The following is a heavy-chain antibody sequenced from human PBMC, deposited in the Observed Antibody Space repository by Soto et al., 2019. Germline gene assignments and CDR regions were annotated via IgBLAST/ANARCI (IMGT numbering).Heavy chain of an antibody. Sequence: SETLSLTCVVYGGSFSGYYWGWIRQPPGKGLEWIGEINHSGSTNYNPSLKSRVTISVDTSKNQFSLKLSSVTAADTAVYYCARLSADCSSTSCYYFDYWVQGTLVTVSS. D-gene: IGHD2-2*01. CDR1: GGSFSGYY. J-gene: IGHJ4*02. V-gene: IGHV4-34*01. CDR3: ARLSADCSSTSCYYFDY. CDR2: INHSGST.